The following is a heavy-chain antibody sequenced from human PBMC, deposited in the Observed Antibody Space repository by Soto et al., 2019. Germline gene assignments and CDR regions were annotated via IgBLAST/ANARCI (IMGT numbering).Heavy chain of an antibody. J-gene: IGHJ6*03. CDR3: AKPPPDDFWSGYYRADYYYYYMDV. V-gene: IGHV3-23*01. CDR2: ISGSGGST. CDR1: GFTFSSYA. Sequence: EVQLLESGGGLVQPVGSLRLSCAASGFTFSSYAMSWVRQAPGKGLEWVSAISGSGGSTYYADSVKGRFTISRDNSKNTLYLQMNSLRAEDTAVYYCAKPPPDDFWSGYYRADYYYYYMDVWGKGTTVTVSS. D-gene: IGHD3-3*01.